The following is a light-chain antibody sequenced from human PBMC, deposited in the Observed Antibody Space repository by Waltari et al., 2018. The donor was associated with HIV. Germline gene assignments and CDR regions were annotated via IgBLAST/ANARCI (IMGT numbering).Light chain of an antibody. CDR1: TLGDKF. J-gene: IGLJ3*02. CDR2: HDS. Sequence: SYELTQPPSVSVSPGQTATITCSGDTLGDKFACWYQQKPGQSPVLVIYHDSKRPSGIPERFSGSNSGNTATLTISGTQAMDEADYYCQAWDSSTWVFGGGTKLTVL. CDR3: QAWDSSTWV. V-gene: IGLV3-1*01.